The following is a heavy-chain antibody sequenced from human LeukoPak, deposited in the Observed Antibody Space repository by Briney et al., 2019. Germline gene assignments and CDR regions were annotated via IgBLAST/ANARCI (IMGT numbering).Heavy chain of an antibody. Sequence: GGSLRLSCAASGFTFSSYGMNWVRQVPGKGLEWVSYISSSGSTIYYADSVKGRFTISRDNAKNSLYLQMNSLRAEDTAVYYCARVGATSAFDIWGQGTMVTVSS. CDR3: ARVGATSAFDI. D-gene: IGHD1-26*01. V-gene: IGHV3-48*03. J-gene: IGHJ3*02. CDR2: ISSSGSTI. CDR1: GFTFSSYG.